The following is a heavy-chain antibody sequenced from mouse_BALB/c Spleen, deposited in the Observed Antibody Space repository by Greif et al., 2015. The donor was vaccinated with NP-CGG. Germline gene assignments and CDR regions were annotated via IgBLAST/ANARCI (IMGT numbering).Heavy chain of an antibody. Sequence: VQLQQSGPELMKPGASVKISCKASGYSFTSYYMHWVKQSHGKSLEWIGYIDPFNGGTSYNQKFKGKATLTVDKSSSTAYMHLSSLTSEDSAVYYCASGVYPICAYWGQGTLVTVSA. J-gene: IGHJ3*01. V-gene: IGHV1S135*01. CDR1: GYSFTSYY. CDR3: ASGVYPICAY. D-gene: IGHD5-1-1*01. CDR2: IDPFNGGT.